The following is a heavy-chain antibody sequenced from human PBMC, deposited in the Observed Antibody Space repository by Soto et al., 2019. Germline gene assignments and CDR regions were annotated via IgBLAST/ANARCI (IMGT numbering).Heavy chain of an antibody. CDR2: INHSGST. V-gene: IGHV4-34*01. Sequence: SETLSLTCAAYGGSFSGYYWSWIRQPPGKGLEWIGEINHSGSTNYNPSLKSRVTISVDTSKNQFSLKLSSVTAADTAVYYCAAEQLVQSFQHWGQGTLVTV. D-gene: IGHD6-6*01. J-gene: IGHJ1*01. CDR3: AAEQLVQSFQH. CDR1: GGSFSGYY.